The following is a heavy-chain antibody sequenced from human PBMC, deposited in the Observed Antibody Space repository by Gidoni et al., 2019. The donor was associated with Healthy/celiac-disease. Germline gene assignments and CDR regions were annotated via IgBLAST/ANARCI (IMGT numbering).Heavy chain of an antibody. Sequence: EVQLVESGGGLVKPGGSLRLSCAASGFTFSNAWMSWVRQAPGKGLEWVGRIKSKADGGTTDYPAPVKGRFTISRDDSKNTLYLQMNSLKTEDTAVYYCTTATTTVTTPLGTYWGQGTLVTVSS. D-gene: IGHD4-17*01. CDR2: IKSKADGGTT. V-gene: IGHV3-15*01. J-gene: IGHJ4*02. CDR3: TTATTTVTTPLGTY. CDR1: GFTFSNAW.